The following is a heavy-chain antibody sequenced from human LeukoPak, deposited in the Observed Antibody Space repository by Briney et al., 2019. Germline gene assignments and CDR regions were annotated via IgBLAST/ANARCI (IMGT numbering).Heavy chain of an antibody. CDR1: GYTFTSNY. J-gene: IGHJ4*02. CDR3: AKGGVAGTFDY. CDR2: VNPSGGST. V-gene: IGHV1-46*01. Sequence: ASVKVSCKASGYTFTSNYIHWVRQAPGHGLEWMGLVNPSGGSTTYAQMFQGRVTMTRDTSTSTVYLELSSLRSEDTAVYYCAKGGVAGTFDYWGQGTQVTVSS. D-gene: IGHD6-19*01.